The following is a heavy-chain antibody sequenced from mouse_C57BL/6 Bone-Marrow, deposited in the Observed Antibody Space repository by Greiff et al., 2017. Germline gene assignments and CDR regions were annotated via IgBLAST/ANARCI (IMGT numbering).Heavy chain of an antibody. J-gene: IGHJ3*01. CDR1: GYTFTSYW. D-gene: IGHD1-1*01. V-gene: IGHV1-55*01. Sequence: QVQLQQPGAELVKPGASVKMSCKASGYTFTSYWITWVKQRPGQGLEWIGDIYPGSGSTNYNEKFKSKATLTVDTSSRTAYMQLSSLTSEDSAVXYGASDNYGSSGFAYWGQGTLVTVSA. CDR3: ASDNYGSSGFAY. CDR2: IYPGSGST.